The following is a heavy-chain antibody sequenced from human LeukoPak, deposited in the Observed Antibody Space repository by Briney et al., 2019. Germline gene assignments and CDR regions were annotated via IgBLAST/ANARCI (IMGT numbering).Heavy chain of an antibody. J-gene: IGHJ4*02. CDR1: GFTVSSNY. CDR3: ARGTQWLIRRFDY. V-gene: IGHV3-53*01. D-gene: IGHD6-19*01. CDR2: IYSGGST. Sequence: PGGSLRLSCAASGFTVSSNYMSWVRQAPGKGLEWVSVIYSGGSTYYADSVKGRFTISRDNSKNTLYLQMNSLRAEDTALYYCARGTQWLIRRFDYWGQGTLVTVSS.